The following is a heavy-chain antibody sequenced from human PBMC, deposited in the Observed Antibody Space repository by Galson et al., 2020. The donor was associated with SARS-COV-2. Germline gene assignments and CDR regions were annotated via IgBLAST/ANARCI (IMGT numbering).Heavy chain of an antibody. V-gene: IGHV4-34*01. J-gene: IGHJ4*02. CDR1: GGSFSGYY. CDR2: INHSGST. D-gene: IGHD5-18*01. CDR3: GRGGYSYGYVVIRYYFDY. Sequence: SQASETLSLTCAVYGGSFSGYYWSWIRQPPGKGLEWIGEINHSGSTNYNPSLKSRVTISVDTSKNQFSLKLSSVTAADTAVYYCGRGGYSYGYVVIRYYFDYWGQGTLVTVSS.